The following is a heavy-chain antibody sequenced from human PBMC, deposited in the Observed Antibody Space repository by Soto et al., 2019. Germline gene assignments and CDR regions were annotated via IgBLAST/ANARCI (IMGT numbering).Heavy chain of an antibody. V-gene: IGHV1-69*12. J-gene: IGHJ6*02. CDR1: GGTFRTSA. CDR2: IMPVFRRP. D-gene: IGHD1-1*01. CDR3: ARDNDRLQLGGNYYFILDV. Sequence: QVQLVQSGAEVKKPGSSVKVSCKASGGTFRTSAIRWVRQAPGQGLEWVGGIMPVFRRPKYAQNFQDRVTITADESTSTAYMELTSMRSADTAVYYCARDNDRLQLGGNYYFILDVWGQGTAVTVSS.